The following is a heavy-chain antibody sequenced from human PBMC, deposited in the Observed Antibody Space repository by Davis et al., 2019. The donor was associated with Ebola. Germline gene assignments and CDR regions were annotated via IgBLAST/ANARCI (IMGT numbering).Heavy chain of an antibody. CDR3: AKGGGNKLFDAFDF. Sequence: AASVKVSCKASGYTFTSYGISWVRQAPGQGLEWMGWISAYNGNTNYAQKLQGRVTMTTDTSTSTAYMELRSLISEDTAIYYCAKGGGNKLFDAFDFWGQGTMVTVSS. D-gene: IGHD2-15*01. J-gene: IGHJ3*01. CDR1: GYTFTSYG. CDR2: ISAYNGNT. V-gene: IGHV1-18*04.